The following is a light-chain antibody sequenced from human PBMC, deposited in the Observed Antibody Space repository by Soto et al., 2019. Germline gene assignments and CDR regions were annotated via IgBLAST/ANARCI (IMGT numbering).Light chain of an antibody. CDR1: QSVSKY. CDR2: DAS. Sequence: EIVLTQSPATLSLSPGERATLSCRASQSVSKYLAWYQQKPGQAPRLLIHDASNRATGIPARFSGSGSGTDFTLTISCLEPEDFGVYYCKQRSSGPQITFRGGTKMDIK. J-gene: IGKJ4*01. V-gene: IGKV3-11*01. CDR3: KQRSSGPQIT.